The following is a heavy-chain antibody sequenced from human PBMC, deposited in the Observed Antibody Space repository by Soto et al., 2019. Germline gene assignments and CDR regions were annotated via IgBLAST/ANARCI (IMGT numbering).Heavy chain of an antibody. CDR2: CGGSGGSR. V-gene: IGHV3-23*01. D-gene: IGHD3-10*01. CDR1: GFTFSTYG. CDR3: VKFRGRAYPYYYMDV. Sequence: DVQLLESGGGLVQWGGSLRLSCVTSGFTFSTYGMTWVRQAPGKGLEWVSCGGSGGSRYYEESVKGRFTIFRDNSKNTLSLEMNSLRAEDTATYYCVKFRGRAYPYYYMDVWGKGTTVTVSS. J-gene: IGHJ6*03.